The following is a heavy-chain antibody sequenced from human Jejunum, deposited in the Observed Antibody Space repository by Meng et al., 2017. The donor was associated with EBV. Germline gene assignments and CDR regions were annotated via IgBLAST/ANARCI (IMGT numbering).Heavy chain of an antibody. V-gene: IGHV4-39*01. D-gene: IGHD4-17*01. J-gene: IGHJ4*02. CDR2: ICFSDYT. CDR3: AMGPDYAKSGY. Sequence: QRQESGPGLVRPSAALSLTCTVSGGSSSSSIYCCGLIRQPPGKGLEWIGSICFSDYTYHNPSLKSRVTISADTSKNQFSLSLTSVTAADTAVYYCAMGPDYAKSGYWGQGTLVTVSS. CDR1: GGSSSSSIYC.